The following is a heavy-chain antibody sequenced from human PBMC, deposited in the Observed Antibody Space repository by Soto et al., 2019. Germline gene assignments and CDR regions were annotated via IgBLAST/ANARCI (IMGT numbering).Heavy chain of an antibody. J-gene: IGHJ4*02. CDR2: ISGNSGKT. Sequence: EVQLLESGGGFVQPGGSLRLSCTASGVGLSTYAISWVRPAPGKGLEWVSVISGNSGKTDYADSVKGRFSISRDKSENTVYLQMNRLRAEDTAVYYCALPSCGGDCYSPFYYWGQGTLVTVSS. D-gene: IGHD2-21*02. CDR1: GVGLSTYA. CDR3: ALPSCGGDCYSPFYY. V-gene: IGHV3-23*01.